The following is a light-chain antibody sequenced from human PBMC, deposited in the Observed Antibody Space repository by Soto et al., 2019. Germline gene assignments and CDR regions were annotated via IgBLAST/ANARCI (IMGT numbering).Light chain of an antibody. CDR1: QSVSSSY. J-gene: IGKJ1*01. CDR3: QHYDSLRWT. Sequence: EIVLTQSPGTLSLSPGEGATLSCSASQSVSSSYIAWYQQRPGQTPSLLIYGASTRATGIPDRFSGSGSGTHFTLTISRLEPGDFAVYYCQHYDSLRWTFGLGTKVDIK. CDR2: GAS. V-gene: IGKV3-20*01.